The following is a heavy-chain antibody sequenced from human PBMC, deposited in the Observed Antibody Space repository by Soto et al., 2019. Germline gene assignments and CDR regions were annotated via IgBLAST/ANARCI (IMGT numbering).Heavy chain of an antibody. J-gene: IGHJ5*02. V-gene: IGHV3-23*01. CDR2: ISGSGGST. D-gene: IGHD3-10*01. CDR1: GFTFSSYA. Sequence: EVQLLESGGGLVQPGGSLRLSCAASGFTFSSYAMSWVRQAPGKGLEWVSAISGSGGSTYYADSVKGRFTISRDNSKNTLYLQMKSFRAEDTAVYYCAKVGRSGNLRSGWFDPWGQGTLVTVSS. CDR3: AKVGRSGNLRSGWFDP.